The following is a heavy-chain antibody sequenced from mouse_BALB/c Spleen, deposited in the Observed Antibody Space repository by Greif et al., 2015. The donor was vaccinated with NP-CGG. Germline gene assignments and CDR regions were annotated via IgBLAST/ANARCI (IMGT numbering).Heavy chain of an antibody. J-gene: IGHJ4*01. V-gene: IGHV1-84*02. CDR3: ARRTGTEAMDY. CDR1: GYTFTDYY. CDR2: TYPGSGNT. Sequence: LQESGPELVKPGASVKISCKASGYTFTDYYINWVKQKPGQGLEWIGWTYPGSGNTKYNEKFKGKATLTVDTSSSTAYMQLSSLTSEDTAVYFCARRTGTEAMDYWGQGTSVTVSS. D-gene: IGHD4-1*01.